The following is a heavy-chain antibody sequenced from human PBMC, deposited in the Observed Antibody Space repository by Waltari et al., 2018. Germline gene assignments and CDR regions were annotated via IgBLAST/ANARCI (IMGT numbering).Heavy chain of an antibody. Sequence: QLQLLESGPGLVKPSETLSLTCAVSGDSINSDIYYWAWIRQPPGKGLEWIGSVDYNGDTYYNPSLKSRVTISADASRNQFSLKLQSVTVADTALYFCSRGPRITFQTGGWHSPQYHGLDVWGQGTMVVVSS. CDR3: SRGPRITFQTGGWHSPQYHGLDV. CDR1: GDSINSDIYY. D-gene: IGHD6-19*01. J-gene: IGHJ6*02. V-gene: IGHV4-39*01. CDR2: VDYNGDT.